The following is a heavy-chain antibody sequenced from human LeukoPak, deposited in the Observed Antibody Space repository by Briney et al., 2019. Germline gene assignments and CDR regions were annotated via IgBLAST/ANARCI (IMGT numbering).Heavy chain of an antibody. Sequence: GGSLRLSCAASGFTFSSYSMNWVRQAPGKGLEWVSSISSSSSYIYYADSVKGRFTISRDNAKNSLYLQTNSLRAEDTAVYYCARAPIVVGPGVGFVMWGQGTM. CDR1: GFTFSSYS. CDR2: ISSSSSYI. CDR3: ARAPIVVGPGVGFVM. J-gene: IGHJ3*02. V-gene: IGHV3-21*01. D-gene: IGHD3-22*01.